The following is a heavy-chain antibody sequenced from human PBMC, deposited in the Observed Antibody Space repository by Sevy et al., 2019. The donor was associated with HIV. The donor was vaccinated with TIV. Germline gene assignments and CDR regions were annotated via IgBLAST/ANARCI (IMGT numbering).Heavy chain of an antibody. CDR2: ISSSSSYI. Sequence: GGSLRLSCAASGFTFSSYSMNWVRQAPGKGLEWVSSISSSSSYIYYADSVKGRFTISRDNAKNSLYLQMNSLRAEDTAAYYCARDSPLDRALLFDYWGQGTLVTVSS. CDR3: ARDSPLDRALLFDY. J-gene: IGHJ4*02. D-gene: IGHD1-1*01. V-gene: IGHV3-21*01. CDR1: GFTFSSYS.